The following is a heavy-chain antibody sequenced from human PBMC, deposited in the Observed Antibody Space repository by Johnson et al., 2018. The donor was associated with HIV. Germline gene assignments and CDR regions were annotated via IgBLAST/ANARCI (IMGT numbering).Heavy chain of an antibody. CDR1: GFTFSSYA. V-gene: IGHV3-30*04. J-gene: IGHJ3*02. CDR2: ISYDGSNK. D-gene: IGHD6-19*01. CDR3: RAAKDSQTHFSIAVVDYLDAFDI. Sequence: QVQLVESGGGVVQPGRSLRLSCAASGFTFSSYAMHWVRQAPGKGLEWVAVISYDGSNKYYADSVQGRFTISRDNSKNTLYLQMNSLRAEDTAVYYCRAAKDSQTHFSIAVVDYLDAFDIWGQGTMVTVSS.